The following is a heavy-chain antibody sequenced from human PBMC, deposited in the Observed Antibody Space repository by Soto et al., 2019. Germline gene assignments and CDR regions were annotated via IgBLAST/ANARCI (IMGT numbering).Heavy chain of an antibody. V-gene: IGHV4-30-4*01. CDR2: IYYSGGT. CDR1: GGSISSGDYY. J-gene: IGHJ6*02. CDR3: ARDRFEGYGMDV. Sequence: PSETLSLTCTVSGGSISSGDYYWSWIRQPPGKGLEWIGYIYYSGGTYYNPSLKSRVTISVDTSKNQFSLKLSSVTAADTAVYYCARDRFEGYGMDVWGQGTTVTVSS. D-gene: IGHD3-9*01.